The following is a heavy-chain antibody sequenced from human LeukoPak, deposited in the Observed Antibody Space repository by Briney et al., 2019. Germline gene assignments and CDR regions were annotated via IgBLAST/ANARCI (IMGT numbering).Heavy chain of an antibody. CDR1: GGSISSGGYY. V-gene: IGHV4-31*03. Sequence: PSETLSLTCTVSGGSISSGGYYWSWIRQHPGKGLEWIGYIYYSGSTYYNPSLKSRVTISVDTSKNQFSLKLSSVTAADTAVYYCASQNDYGDNEGGWGQGTLVTVSS. CDR3: ASQNDYGDNEGG. CDR2: IYYSGST. J-gene: IGHJ4*02. D-gene: IGHD4-23*01.